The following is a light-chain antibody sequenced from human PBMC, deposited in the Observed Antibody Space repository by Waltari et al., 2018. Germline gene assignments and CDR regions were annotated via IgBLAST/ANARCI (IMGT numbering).Light chain of an antibody. Sequence: DIVMTQSPDSLAVSLGERATINCKSSQSVLYSSNNKNYLAWYQQKPGQPPKLLIYWASTRESGVPDRFSGSGSGTDCTLPISSLRAEDVAVYYCQQYYSTPPVTFGQGTRLEIK. CDR2: WAS. V-gene: IGKV4-1*01. CDR3: QQYYSTPPVT. CDR1: QSVLYSSNNKNY. J-gene: IGKJ5*01.